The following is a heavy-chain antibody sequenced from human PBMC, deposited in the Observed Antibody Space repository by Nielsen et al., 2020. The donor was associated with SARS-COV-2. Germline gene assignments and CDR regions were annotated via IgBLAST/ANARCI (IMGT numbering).Heavy chain of an antibody. V-gene: IGHV2-70*11. Sequence: SGPTLVKPTQTLTLTCTFSGFPLSTSGMCVSWIRQPPGKALEWLARIDWDDDKYYSTSLKTRLTISKDTSKNQVVLTMTNMDPVDTATYYCARMDDYGDPRGFDYWGQGTLVTVSS. D-gene: IGHD4-17*01. CDR3: ARMDDYGDPRGFDY. CDR1: GFPLSTSGMC. J-gene: IGHJ4*02. CDR2: IDWDDDK.